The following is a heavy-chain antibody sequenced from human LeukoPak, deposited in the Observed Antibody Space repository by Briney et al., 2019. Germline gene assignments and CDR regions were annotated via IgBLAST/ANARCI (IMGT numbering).Heavy chain of an antibody. D-gene: IGHD2-2*03. Sequence: ASVKVSCKASEYTFTRYVINSVRQAPGHGVEWMGWMNTIGGNTGDAQEFQGRVTMTRNISISTAYMELSGLRFEDTAVYYCARGTSRGYCSSNTCYVLDYWGQGTLVTVSS. CDR3: ARGTSRGYCSSNTCYVLDY. V-gene: IGHV1-8*01. J-gene: IGHJ4*02. CDR2: MNTIGGNT. CDR1: EYTFTRYV.